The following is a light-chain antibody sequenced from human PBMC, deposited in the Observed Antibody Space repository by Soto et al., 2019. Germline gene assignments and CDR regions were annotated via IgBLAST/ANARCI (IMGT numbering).Light chain of an antibody. Sequence: LTQPASVSGSPGQSIAISCTGTSSDIGAYDYVSWYQQHPDKAPKLMIYEVSNRPSGVSNRFSGSKSVNTATLTISGLQAEDEADYYCSSHTSSNTRIFGTGTKVTVL. V-gene: IGLV2-14*03. CDR3: SSHTSSNTRI. CDR1: SSDIGAYDY. CDR2: EVS. J-gene: IGLJ1*01.